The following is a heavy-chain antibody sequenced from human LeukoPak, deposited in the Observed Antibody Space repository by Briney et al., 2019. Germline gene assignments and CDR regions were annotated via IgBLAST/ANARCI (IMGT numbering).Heavy chain of an antibody. J-gene: IGHJ3*02. V-gene: IGHV4-39*01. CDR2: VYYDGST. CDR1: GGSISGSSYY. D-gene: IGHD1-14*01. Sequence: SETLSLTCTVSGGSISGSSYYWGWIRQPPGKGLKWIGSVYYDGSTYYNPSLKSRVAISVDTSNNQFSLKVNSVSAADTAIYFCARRTSPHGFDIWGQGTMVTVSS. CDR3: ARRTSPHGFDI.